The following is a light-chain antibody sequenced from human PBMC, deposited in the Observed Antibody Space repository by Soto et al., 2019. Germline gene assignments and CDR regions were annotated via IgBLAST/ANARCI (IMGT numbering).Light chain of an antibody. J-gene: IGLJ3*02. CDR3: CSYTTRTTRV. V-gene: IGLV2-14*01. CDR2: EVN. Sequence: QSALTQPASVSGSPGQSITISCTGTSSDVGGYSYVSWYQQHPGKAPKLMIYEVNNRPSGVSNRFSGSKSGNTASLTISGLQAEDEADYYCCSYTTRTTRVFGGGTKVTVL. CDR1: SSDVGGYSY.